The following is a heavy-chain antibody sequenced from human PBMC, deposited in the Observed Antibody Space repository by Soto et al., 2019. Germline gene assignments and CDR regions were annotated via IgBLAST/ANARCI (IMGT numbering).Heavy chain of an antibody. CDR3: ARSIRGPRRFNGMDV. Sequence: SGPTLVNPTETLTVTCTFSGFSLTSPGMCVSWIGQSPGKALEWLALIERDDDDKYYSTSLKTRLTISKDTRKNQVVLTMANMDPANTATYYCARSIRGPRRFNGMDVWGQGTTVTVSS. CDR1: GFSLTSPGMC. CDR2: IERDDDDK. D-gene: IGHD1-20*01. J-gene: IGHJ6*02. V-gene: IGHV2-70*13.